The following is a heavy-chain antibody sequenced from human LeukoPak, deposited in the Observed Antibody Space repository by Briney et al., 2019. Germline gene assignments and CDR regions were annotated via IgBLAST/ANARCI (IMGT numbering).Heavy chain of an antibody. CDR2: ITGTGGST. D-gene: IGHD6-19*01. V-gene: IGHV3-23*01. J-gene: IGHJ4*02. Sequence: GASLRLSCAASGFILSTYGVSWVRQPPGKGLEWVSGITGTGGSTYYADSVKGRFTVSRDTSKNTLYLQMNSLRAEDTAIYYCAKGHGTAVAGFYYWGQGTLVTVSS. CDR1: GFILSTYG. CDR3: AKGHGTAVAGFYY.